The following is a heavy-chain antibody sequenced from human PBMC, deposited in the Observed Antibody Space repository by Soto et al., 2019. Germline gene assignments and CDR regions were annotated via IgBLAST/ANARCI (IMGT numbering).Heavy chain of an antibody. CDR2: IYYSGST. CDR3: ARHQGGYGYGDYDY. J-gene: IGHJ4*02. D-gene: IGHD4-17*01. CDR1: GGSISSSSYY. V-gene: IGHV4-39*01. Sequence: SETLSLTCTVSGGSISSSSYYWGWIRQPPGKGLEWIGSIYYSGSTYYNPSLKSRVTISVDTSKNQFSLKLSSVTAADTAVYYCARHQGGYGYGDYDYWGQGTLVTVSS.